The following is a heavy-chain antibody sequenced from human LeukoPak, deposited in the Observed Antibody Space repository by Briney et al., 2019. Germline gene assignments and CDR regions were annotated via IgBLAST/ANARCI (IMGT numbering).Heavy chain of an antibody. D-gene: IGHD1-7*01. CDR1: GYTFTGYY. CDR3: ARGWNYGRVRDYYYMDV. CDR2: INPNSGGT. Sequence: ASVKVSCKASGYTFTGYYMHWVRQAPGQGLEWMGWINPNSGGTNYAQKFQGRVTMTRDTSISTAYMELSRLRSDDTAVYYCARGWNYGRVRDYYYMDVWGKGTTVTVSS. V-gene: IGHV1-2*02. J-gene: IGHJ6*03.